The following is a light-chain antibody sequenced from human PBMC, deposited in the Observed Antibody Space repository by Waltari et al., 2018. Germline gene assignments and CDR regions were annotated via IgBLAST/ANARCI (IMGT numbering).Light chain of an antibody. CDR3: QLRTGWPMT. CDR1: QSVSNS. V-gene: IGKV3-11*01. Sequence: EVVLTQSPAPLSLSPGERATLSCRASQSVSNSLAWYRQKPGQAPSLLIYDAATRAAGIPDRFGGSGSGTDFTLTIISLEPEDFAVYYCQLRTGWPMTFGQGTRLEIK. J-gene: IGKJ5*01. CDR2: DAA.